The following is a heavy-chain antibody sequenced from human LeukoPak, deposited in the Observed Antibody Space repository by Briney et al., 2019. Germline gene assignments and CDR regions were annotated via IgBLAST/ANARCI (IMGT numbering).Heavy chain of an antibody. CDR3: VRGGVGQLLLNY. Sequence: SVKVSCKASGGTFSSYAISWVRQAPGQGLEWMGRIIPILGIANYAQKFQGRVTITADKSTSTAYMELSSLRSEVTAVYYCVRGGVGQLLLNYWGQGTLVTVSS. V-gene: IGHV1-69*04. D-gene: IGHD2-2*01. CDR1: GGTFSSYA. J-gene: IGHJ4*02. CDR2: IIPILGIA.